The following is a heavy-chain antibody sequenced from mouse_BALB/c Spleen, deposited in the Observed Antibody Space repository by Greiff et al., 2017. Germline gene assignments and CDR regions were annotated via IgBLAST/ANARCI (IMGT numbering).Heavy chain of an antibody. J-gene: IGHJ2*01. CDR2: ISSGSSTI. CDR3: ARFPDY. CDR1: GFTFSSFG. Sequence: VQLQQSGGGLVQPGGSRKLSCAASGFTFSSFGMHWVRQAPEKGLEWVAYISSGSSTIYYADTVKGRFTISRDNPKNTLFLQMTSLRSEDTAMYYCARFPDYWGQGTTLTVSS. V-gene: IGHV5-17*02.